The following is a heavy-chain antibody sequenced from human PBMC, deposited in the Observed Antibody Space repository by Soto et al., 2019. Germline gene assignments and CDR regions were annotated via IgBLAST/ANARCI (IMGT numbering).Heavy chain of an antibody. V-gene: IGHV3-30*18. J-gene: IGHJ4*02. Sequence: PGASLRLSCSAAGFNWSRYGLHWVGHLPGKGMEWVAVISYYGSSKYYADSVKVRLTISRDNSKNTLYLQVNSLRAEDTAGYYCAKDYNSWRQLWFFDYWGQGTLVTVSS. CDR3: AKDYNSWRQLWFFDY. D-gene: IGHD5-18*01. CDR1: GFNWSRYG. CDR2: ISYYGSSK.